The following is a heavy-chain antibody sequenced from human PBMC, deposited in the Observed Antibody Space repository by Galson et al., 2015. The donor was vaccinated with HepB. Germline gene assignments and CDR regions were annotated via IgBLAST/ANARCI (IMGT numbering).Heavy chain of an antibody. CDR1: GDTFTSNG. Sequence: SCKASGDTFTSNGLSWVRQAPGQGLEWMGWISANSGNTNYAQKLQGRVTMTTDTATSTAYMELRSLKYDDTAIYYCARDRDYVFDSWGQGTLVTVSS. V-gene: IGHV1-18*01. J-gene: IGHJ4*02. D-gene: IGHD3-16*01. CDR2: ISANSGNT. CDR3: ARDRDYVFDS.